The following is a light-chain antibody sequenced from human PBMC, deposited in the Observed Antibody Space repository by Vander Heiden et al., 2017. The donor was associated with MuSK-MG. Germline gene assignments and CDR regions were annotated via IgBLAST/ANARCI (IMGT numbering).Light chain of an antibody. CDR2: GGS. V-gene: IGKV3-11*01. CDR3: QQGDSRPFT. Sequence: ELAFTQSPRPLSLSPGATATLSCRASQPVGDCLAWYQQNPGQAQRLLISGGSKRVADIPGRFSGSGSGTDFTLTIRNLESEDFALYFCQQGDSRPFTFGGGTNVDSK. J-gene: IGKJ4*01. CDR1: QPVGDC.